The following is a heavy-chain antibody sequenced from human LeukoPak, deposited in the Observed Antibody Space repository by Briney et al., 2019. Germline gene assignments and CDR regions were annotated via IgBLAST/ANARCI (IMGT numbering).Heavy chain of an antibody. CDR1: GFTVSSNY. Sequence: GGSLRLSCAASGFTVSSNYMSWVGQAPGKGLEWVSVIYSGGSTYYADSVKGRFTISRDNSKNTLYLQMNSLRAEDTAVYYCARTYYYDSSGYYGLDYWGQGTLVTVSS. CDR2: IYSGGST. CDR3: ARTYYYDSSGYYGLDY. J-gene: IGHJ4*02. D-gene: IGHD3-22*01. V-gene: IGHV3-53*01.